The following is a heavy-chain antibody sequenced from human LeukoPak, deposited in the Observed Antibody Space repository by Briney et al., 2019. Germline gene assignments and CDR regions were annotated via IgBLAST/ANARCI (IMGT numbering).Heavy chain of an antibody. V-gene: IGHV1-18*01. CDR2: ISAYNGNT. CDR3: ARDFPIVVVTATTFDY. CDR1: GHTFTSYG. D-gene: IGHD2-21*02. Sequence: ASVKVSCKASGHTFTSYGISWVRQAPGQGLEWMGWISAYNGNTNYAQKLQGRVTMTTDTSTSTAYMELRSLRSDDTAVYYCARDFPIVVVTATTFDYWGQGTLVTVSS. J-gene: IGHJ4*02.